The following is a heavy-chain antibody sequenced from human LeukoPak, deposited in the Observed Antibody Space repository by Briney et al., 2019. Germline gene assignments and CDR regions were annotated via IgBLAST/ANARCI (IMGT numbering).Heavy chain of an antibody. J-gene: IGHJ4*02. CDR2: VYYSGST. CDR1: GGSISDSSYY. D-gene: IGHD6-6*01. CDR3: ARFEYSTSSLDF. Sequence: PSETLSLTCTVSGGSISDSSYYWGWIRQSPGKGLEWIGNVYYSGSTYYNPSLKSRVTVSVDTSKNQFSLKVSSVTAEDTAVYYCARFEYSTSSLDFWGKGTLVTVSS. V-gene: IGHV4-39*01.